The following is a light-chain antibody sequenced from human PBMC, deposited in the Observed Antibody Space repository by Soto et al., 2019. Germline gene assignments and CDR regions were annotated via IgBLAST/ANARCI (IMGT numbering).Light chain of an antibody. CDR1: QIISGW. CDR2: KAS. V-gene: IGKV1-5*03. Sequence: DNQMTLSPSALSASIVYRFTITCRASQIISGWLAWYQQKPGKAPKLLIYKASSLETGVPSRFSGSESGTDFTLTISNLQPEDCAIYFCQQANSLPITFGQGTRLEIK. CDR3: QQANSLPIT. J-gene: IGKJ5*01.